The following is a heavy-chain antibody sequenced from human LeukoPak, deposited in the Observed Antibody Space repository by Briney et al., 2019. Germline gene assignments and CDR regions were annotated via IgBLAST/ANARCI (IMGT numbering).Heavy chain of an antibody. V-gene: IGHV3-74*01. CDR1: GFTFSSYW. CDR3: ARSGLDYDFWSGSDY. CDR2: INSDGSST. Sequence: GGSLRLSCAASGFTFSSYWMHWVRQAPGKGLVGFSRINSDGSSTSYADSVKGRFTISRDNAKNTLYLQMNSLRAEDTAVYYCARSGLDYDFWSGSDYWGQGTLVTVSS. J-gene: IGHJ4*02. D-gene: IGHD3-3*01.